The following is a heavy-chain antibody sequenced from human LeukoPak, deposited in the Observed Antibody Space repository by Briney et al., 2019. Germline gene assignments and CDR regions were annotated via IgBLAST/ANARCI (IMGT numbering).Heavy chain of an antibody. CDR3: ARSRITMVRGVGYNWFDP. CDR1: GFTFSSYA. D-gene: IGHD3-10*01. J-gene: IGHJ5*02. Sequence: GGSLRLSCAASGFTFSSYAMSWVRQSPGKGLEWVSAISGSGGGNTYFADSVKGRFTIARDDSKNTLYLLLNSLRNEDTAVYYCARSRITMVRGVGYNWFDPWGQGTLVTVSS. V-gene: IGHV3-23*01. CDR2: ISGSGGGNT.